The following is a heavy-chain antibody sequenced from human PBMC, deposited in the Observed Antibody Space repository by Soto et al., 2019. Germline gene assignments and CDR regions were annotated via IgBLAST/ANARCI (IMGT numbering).Heavy chain of an antibody. V-gene: IGHV3-23*01. J-gene: IGHJ6*02. CDR3: AKDRGSYYYYYGIDV. Sequence: GGSLRLSCAASGFTFSSYAMSWVRQAPGKGLEWVSAISGSGGSTYYADSVKGRFTISRDNSKNTLYLQMNSLRAEDTAVYYCAKDRGSYYYYYGIDVWGQGTTVTVSS. CDR2: ISGSGGST. D-gene: IGHD3-10*01. CDR1: GFTFSSYA.